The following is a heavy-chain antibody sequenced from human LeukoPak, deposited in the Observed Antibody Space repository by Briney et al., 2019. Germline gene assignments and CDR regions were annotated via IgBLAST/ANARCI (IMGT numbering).Heavy chain of an antibody. J-gene: IGHJ6*03. CDR1: GFTFSSYG. CDR2: ISSSSSYI. V-gene: IGHV3-21*01. Sequence: GGSLRLSXAASGFTFSSYGMNWVRQAPGKGMEWVSSISSSSSYIYYADSVKGRFTISRDNAKNSLYLQMNSLRAEDTAVYYCVVLEWLIGYYYYMDVWGKGTTVTVSS. D-gene: IGHD3-3*01. CDR3: VVLEWLIGYYYYMDV.